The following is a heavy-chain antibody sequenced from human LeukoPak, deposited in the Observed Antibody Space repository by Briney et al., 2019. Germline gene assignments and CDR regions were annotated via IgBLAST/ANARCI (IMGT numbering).Heavy chain of an antibody. J-gene: IGHJ6*02. CDR3: AIPLGSDYDYYYGMDV. Sequence: ASVKVSCKASGYTFTGYYMHWVRQAPGQGLEWMGWINPNSGGTNYAQKFQGRVTMTRDTSISTAYMELSRLRSDDTAVYYCAIPLGSDYDYYYGMDVWGQGTTVTVSS. CDR1: GYTFTGYY. D-gene: IGHD5-12*01. CDR2: INPNSGGT. V-gene: IGHV1-2*02.